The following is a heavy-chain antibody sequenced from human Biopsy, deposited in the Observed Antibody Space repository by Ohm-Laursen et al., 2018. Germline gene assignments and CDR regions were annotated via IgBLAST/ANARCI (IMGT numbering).Heavy chain of an antibody. CDR3: ARDRIELEATPTNADYYYFGMDV. CDR1: GYMFLRYY. J-gene: IGHJ6*02. V-gene: IGHV1-46*01. CDR2: IDPRGSDA. D-gene: IGHD1-26*01. Sequence: SVKVSCKASGYMFLRYYIHWVRQAPGKGLEWMGIIDPRGSDATYAQKFQGRLIMTTDTSTATVYMQLGNLTSEDTAVYFCARDRIELEATPTNADYYYFGMDVWGQGTTVTVS.